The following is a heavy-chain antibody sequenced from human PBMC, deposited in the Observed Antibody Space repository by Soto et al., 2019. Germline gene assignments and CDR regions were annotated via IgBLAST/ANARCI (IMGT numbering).Heavy chain of an antibody. CDR1: GGFVTSGSYY. J-gene: IGHJ3*02. D-gene: IGHD1-1*01. CDR2: MSHSGGT. CDR3: ARVERGTATTVVDAFDI. Sequence: QVQLQQWGAVLLKPSETLSLTCAVYGGFVTSGSYYWSWIRQPPGKGLEWIGEMSHSGGTHFNPSLKSRVTISVDTSKNQCTLKMSSVTAADTALYYCARVERGTATTVVDAFDIWGPGTMVTVSS. V-gene: IGHV4-34*01.